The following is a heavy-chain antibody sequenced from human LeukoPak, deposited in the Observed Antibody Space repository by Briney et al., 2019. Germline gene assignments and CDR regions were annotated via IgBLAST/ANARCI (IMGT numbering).Heavy chain of an antibody. Sequence: ASVKVFCKASGYTFTSYDINWVRQATGQGLEWMGWMNPNSGNTGYAQKFQGRVTMTRNTSISTAYMELSSLRSEDTAVYYCARETGISYGMDVWGQGTTVTVSS. J-gene: IGHJ6*02. V-gene: IGHV1-8*01. CDR1: GYTFTSYD. D-gene: IGHD3-10*01. CDR2: MNPNSGNT. CDR3: ARETGISYGMDV.